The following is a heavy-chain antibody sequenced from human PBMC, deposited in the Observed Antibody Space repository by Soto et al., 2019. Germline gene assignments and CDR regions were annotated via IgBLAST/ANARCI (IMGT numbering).Heavy chain of an antibody. V-gene: IGHV3-30-3*01. J-gene: IGHJ6*02. D-gene: IGHD3-3*01. Sequence: VGSLRLSCAASGFTFSSYAMHWVRQAPGKGLEWVAVISYDGSNKYYADSVKGRFTISRDNSKNTLYLQMNSLRAEDTAVYYCARDEARWVFGVVIIPGYYYYYSGMDVWGQGTTVTVS. CDR2: ISYDGSNK. CDR3: ARDEARWVFGVVIIPGYYYYYSGMDV. CDR1: GFTFSSYA.